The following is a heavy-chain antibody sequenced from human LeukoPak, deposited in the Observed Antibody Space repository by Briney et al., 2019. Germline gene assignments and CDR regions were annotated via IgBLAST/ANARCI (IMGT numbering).Heavy chain of an antibody. V-gene: IGHV4-59*08. D-gene: IGHD6-13*01. Sequence: SETLSLTCTVSGGSISGYYWSWIRRPPGKGLEWVGYSCSSGSTDYNPSLKSRDPNSLTTSKTQFSLELKPVTAPHTAFYYCARHAASSWVYWGQGTLVTVSS. CDR1: GGSISGYY. J-gene: IGHJ4*02. CDR3: ARHAASSWVY. CDR2: SCSSGST.